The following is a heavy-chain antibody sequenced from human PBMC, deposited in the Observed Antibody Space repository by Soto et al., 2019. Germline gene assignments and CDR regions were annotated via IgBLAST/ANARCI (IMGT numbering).Heavy chain of an antibody. J-gene: IGHJ4*02. D-gene: IGHD4-17*01. CDR2: IIPILGIA. V-gene: IGHV1-69*02. Sequence: QVQLVQSGAEVKKPGSSVKVSCKASGGTFSSYTISWVRQAPGQGLEWMGRIIPILGIANYAQKFQGRVTITADKAPSTAYMELRSLRAEDTAVYYCSTVTPDYWGKGTLVTVSS. CDR3: STVTPDY. CDR1: GGTFSSYT.